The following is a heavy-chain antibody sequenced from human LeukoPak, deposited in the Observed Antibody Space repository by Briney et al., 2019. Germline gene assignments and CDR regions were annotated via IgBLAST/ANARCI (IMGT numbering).Heavy chain of an antibody. CDR3: ARGGAVAGSPPRDLGDPARIKPKYYFDY. Sequence: PSETLSLTCAAYGGSFSGYYWSWIRQPPGKGLEWIGEINHSGSTNYNPSLKSRVTISVDTSKNQFSLKLSSVTAADTAVYYCARGGAVAGSPPRDLGDPARIKPKYYFDYWGQGTLVTVSS. CDR1: GGSFSGYY. D-gene: IGHD6-19*01. J-gene: IGHJ4*02. CDR2: INHSGST. V-gene: IGHV4-34*01.